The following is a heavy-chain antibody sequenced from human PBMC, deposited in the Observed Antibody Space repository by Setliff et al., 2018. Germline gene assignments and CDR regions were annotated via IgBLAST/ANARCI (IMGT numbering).Heavy chain of an antibody. CDR2: IKEDGSEK. Sequence: PGGSLRLSCVASGFTFSRYWMSWVRQAPGKGLEWVANIKEDGSEKYYAASVKGRFTMSRDDLKNSVDLQMNSLKTEDTAVYYCVRVLDYYDSNGYSVDAFDVWGQGTMVTVSS. CDR1: GFTFSRYW. J-gene: IGHJ3*01. CDR3: VRVLDYYDSNGYSVDAFDV. V-gene: IGHV3-7*03. D-gene: IGHD3-22*01.